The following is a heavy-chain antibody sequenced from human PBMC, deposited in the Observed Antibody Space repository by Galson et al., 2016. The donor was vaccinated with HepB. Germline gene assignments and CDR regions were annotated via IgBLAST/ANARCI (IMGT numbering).Heavy chain of an antibody. J-gene: IGHJ4*02. CDR2: ISSSSSYT. V-gene: IGHV3-21*01. CDR1: GFTFSGSA. D-gene: IGHD6-13*01. Sequence: SLRLSCAASGFTFSGSAMHWVRQAPGKGLEWVASISSSSSYTYYAESVKGRFTISRDDAKSSLFLQMNSLRAEDTSVYYCARERDYTSSWYDYWGQGTLVAVSS. CDR3: ARERDYTSSWYDY.